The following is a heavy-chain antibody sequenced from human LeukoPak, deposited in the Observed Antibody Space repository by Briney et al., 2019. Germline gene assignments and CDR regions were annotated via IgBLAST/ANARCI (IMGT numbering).Heavy chain of an antibody. Sequence: SETLSLTCTVSGGSISSYYWSWIRQPLGKGLEWIGYIYYSGSTNYNPSLKSRVTISVDTSKNQFSQKLSSVTAADTAVYYCARDSGYPLNGMDVWGQGTTVTVSS. CDR2: IYYSGST. CDR3: ARDSGYPLNGMDV. J-gene: IGHJ6*02. CDR1: GGSISSYY. V-gene: IGHV4-59*01. D-gene: IGHD2-2*01.